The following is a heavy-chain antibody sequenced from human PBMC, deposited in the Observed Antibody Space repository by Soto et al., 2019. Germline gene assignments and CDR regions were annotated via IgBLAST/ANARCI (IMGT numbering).Heavy chain of an antibody. J-gene: IGHJ4*02. V-gene: IGHV4-31*03. CDR2: IYYSGST. CDR3: ARAGNWNSKNFDY. CDR1: GGSISSGGYY. Sequence: PSETLSLTCTVSGGSISSGGYYWSWIRQHPGKGLEWIGYIYYSGSTYYNPSLKSRVTISVDTSKNQFSLKLSSVTAADTAVYYCARAGNWNSKNFDYWGQGTLVTVSS. D-gene: IGHD1-7*01.